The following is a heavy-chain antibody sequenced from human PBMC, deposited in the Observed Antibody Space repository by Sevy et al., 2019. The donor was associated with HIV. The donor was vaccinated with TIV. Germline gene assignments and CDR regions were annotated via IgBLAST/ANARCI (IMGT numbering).Heavy chain of an antibody. Sequence: GGSLILSCTTSGFTFDDYAMSWFRQAPGKGLEWVAFITRNSYEAYGGTTYYAASVKGRFIISRDDSKSVAYLQMNSLKTEDTAVYYCTRGLATADTPEYYFDYWGQGTLVTVSS. V-gene: IGHV3-49*03. CDR3: TRGLATADTPEYYFDY. J-gene: IGHJ4*02. D-gene: IGHD5-12*01. CDR1: GFTFDDYA. CDR2: ITRNSYEAYGGTT.